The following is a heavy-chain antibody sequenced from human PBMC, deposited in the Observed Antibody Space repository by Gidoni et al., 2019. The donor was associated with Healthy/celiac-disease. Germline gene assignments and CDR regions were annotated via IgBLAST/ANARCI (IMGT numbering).Heavy chain of an antibody. J-gene: IGHJ4*02. D-gene: IGHD3-3*01. CDR1: GLTLSSHA. CDR2: ISGSGGST. Sequence: EVQLLESGGGLVQPGRSLRLSCAASGLTLSSHAMTWARQAPGKGLEWVSAISGSGGSTYYADSVKGRFTISRDNSKNTLYLQMNSLRAEDTDVYYCATTLRFLEWLLSFWGQGTLVTVSS. CDR3: ATTLRFLEWLLSF. V-gene: IGHV3-23*01.